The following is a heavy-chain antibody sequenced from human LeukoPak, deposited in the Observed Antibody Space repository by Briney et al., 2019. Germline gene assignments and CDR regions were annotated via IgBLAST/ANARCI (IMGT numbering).Heavy chain of an antibody. CDR1: GFTFSSYS. CDR3: ARDRYCSSTSCYATPY. Sequence: GSLRLSCAASGFTFSSYSMNWVRQAPGKGLEWVSSISSSSSYIYYADSVKGRFTISRDNAKNSLYLQMHSLRAEDTAVYYCARDRYCSSTSCYATPYWGQGTLVTVSS. J-gene: IGHJ4*02. V-gene: IGHV3-21*01. CDR2: ISSSSSYI. D-gene: IGHD2-2*01.